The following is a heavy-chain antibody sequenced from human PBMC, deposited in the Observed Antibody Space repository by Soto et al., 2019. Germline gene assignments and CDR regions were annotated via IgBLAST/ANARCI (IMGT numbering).Heavy chain of an antibody. Sequence: SETLSLTCTVSGGSISSSSYYWGWIRQPPGKGLEWIGTIYYSGRTYYNPSLKSRVTISVGTSMNQFSLKLSSVTAADTAVYYFSRRSPGFRVEYYFDYWGQGTLVTVSS. CDR3: SRRSPGFRVEYYFDY. CDR1: GGSISSSSYY. D-gene: IGHD3-3*01. J-gene: IGHJ4*02. CDR2: IYYSGRT. V-gene: IGHV4-39*01.